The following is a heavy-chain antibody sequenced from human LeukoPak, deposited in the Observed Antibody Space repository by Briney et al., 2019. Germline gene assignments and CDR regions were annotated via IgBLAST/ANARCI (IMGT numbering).Heavy chain of an antibody. Sequence: SETLSLTCAVYGGSFSGYYWSWIRQPPGKGLEWIGEINHSGSTNYNPSLKSRVTISVDTSKNQFSLKLSSVTAADTAVYYCASRAPYDSSATWGWGQGTLVTVSS. J-gene: IGHJ4*02. D-gene: IGHD3-22*01. CDR1: GGSFSGYY. CDR2: INHSGST. V-gene: IGHV4-34*01. CDR3: ASRAPYDSSATWG.